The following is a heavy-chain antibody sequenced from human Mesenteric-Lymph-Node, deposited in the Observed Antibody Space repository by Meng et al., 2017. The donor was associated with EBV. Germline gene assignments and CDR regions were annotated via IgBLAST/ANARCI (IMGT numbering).Heavy chain of an antibody. CDR2: MNPNSGAT. D-gene: IGHD5-24*01. CDR1: GYTFTSYD. V-gene: IGHV1-8*01. J-gene: IGHJ4*02. CDR3: SRDSIYNGQDS. Sequence: QVTLVKSGAEVKKPGASVKVSCKASGYTFTSYDINWVRQATGQGLEWMGWMNPNSGATGSTQKFQGRVTMTRNTSISTAYMELNSLTSEDTAVYYCSRDSIYNGQDSWGQGTLVTVSS.